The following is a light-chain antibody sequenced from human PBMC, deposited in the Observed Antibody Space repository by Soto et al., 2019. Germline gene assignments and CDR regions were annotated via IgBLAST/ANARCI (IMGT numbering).Light chain of an antibody. CDR3: GSYAGSKGVV. CDR1: SSDVGGYNY. Sequence: QSALTQPPSASGSPGQSVTISCTGTSSDVGGYNYVSWYQQHPGKAPKLLIHDVSKRPSGVPDRFSGSKSGNAASLTVSGLQAEDEAEYYCGSYAGSKGVVFGGGTKVTVL. J-gene: IGLJ2*01. V-gene: IGLV2-8*01. CDR2: DVS.